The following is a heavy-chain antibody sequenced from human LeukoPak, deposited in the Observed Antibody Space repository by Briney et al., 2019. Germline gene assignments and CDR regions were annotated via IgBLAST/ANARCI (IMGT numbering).Heavy chain of an antibody. CDR1: GFTFSSYS. J-gene: IGHJ3*02. CDR3: ASGIAVADAFDI. D-gene: IGHD6-19*01. V-gene: IGHV3-21*01. Sequence: PVGSLRLSCAASGFTFSSYSMNWVRQAPGKGLEWVSSISSSSSYIYYADSVKGRFTISRDNAKNSLYLQMNSLRAEDTAVYYCASGIAVADAFDIWGQGTKVTVSS. CDR2: ISSSSSYI.